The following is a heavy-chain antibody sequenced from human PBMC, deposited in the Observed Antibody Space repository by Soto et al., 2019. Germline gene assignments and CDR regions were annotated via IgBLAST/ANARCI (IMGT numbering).Heavy chain of an antibody. Sequence: GASVKVSCKASGYTFTSYGISWVRQAPGQGLEWMGIINPSGGSTSYAQKFQGRVTMTRDTSTSTVYMELSSLRSEDTAVYYCARDPWDKSYYYGMDVWGQGTTVTVSS. D-gene: IGHD1-26*01. CDR2: INPSGGST. CDR3: ARDPWDKSYYYGMDV. V-gene: IGHV1-46*01. J-gene: IGHJ6*02. CDR1: GYTFTSYG.